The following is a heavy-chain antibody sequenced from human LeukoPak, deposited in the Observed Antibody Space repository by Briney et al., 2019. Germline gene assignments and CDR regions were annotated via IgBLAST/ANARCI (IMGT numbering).Heavy chain of an antibody. V-gene: IGHV4-39*07. J-gene: IGHJ4*02. CDR2: IYYSGST. Sequence: SETLSLTCTVSGGSISSSSYYWGWIRQPPGKGLEWIGSIYYSGSTNYNPSLKSRVTISVDTSKNQFSLKLSSVTAADTAVYYCARSTNSYGSGSYSATSPDYWGQGTLVTVSS. D-gene: IGHD3-10*01. CDR3: ARSTNSYGSGSYSATSPDY. CDR1: GGSISSSSYY.